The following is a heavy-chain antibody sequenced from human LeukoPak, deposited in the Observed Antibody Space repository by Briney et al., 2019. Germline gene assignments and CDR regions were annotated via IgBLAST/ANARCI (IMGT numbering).Heavy chain of an antibody. CDR2: IYYSGST. V-gene: IGHV4-59*01. D-gene: IGHD6-6*01. Sequence: SETLSLTCTVSGDSISSYYWSWIRQPPGKGLEWIGYIYYSGSTNYNPSLKSRVTISVDTSKNQFSLKLRSVTAADTAVYYCARVAGIAARHYYYYYMDVWGKGTTVTVSS. CDR3: ARVAGIAARHYYYYYMDV. J-gene: IGHJ6*03. CDR1: GDSISSYY.